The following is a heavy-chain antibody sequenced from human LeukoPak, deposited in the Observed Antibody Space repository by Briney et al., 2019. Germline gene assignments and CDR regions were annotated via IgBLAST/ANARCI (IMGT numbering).Heavy chain of an antibody. Sequence: GGSLRLSCAASGFTFSSYAISWVRQAPGKGLEWVSAISGSGGSTYYADSVKGRFTISRDNSKNTLYLQMNSLRAEDTAVYYCAKDRGYSYGSSDYWGQGTLVTVSS. CDR2: ISGSGGST. D-gene: IGHD5-18*01. J-gene: IGHJ4*02. V-gene: IGHV3-23*01. CDR1: GFTFSSYA. CDR3: AKDRGYSYGSSDY.